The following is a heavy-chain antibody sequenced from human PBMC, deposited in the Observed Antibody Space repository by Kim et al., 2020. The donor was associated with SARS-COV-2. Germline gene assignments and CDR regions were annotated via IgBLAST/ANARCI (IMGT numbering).Heavy chain of an antibody. V-gene: IGHV3-30*07. J-gene: IGHJ4*02. D-gene: IGHD3-22*01. Sequence: VNGRFTISRDNSKNTLYVQMNSLTVEDTAVYYCVRESYDSSGYYSDCFDLWGQGTLVPVSS. CDR3: VRESYDSSGYYSDCFDL.